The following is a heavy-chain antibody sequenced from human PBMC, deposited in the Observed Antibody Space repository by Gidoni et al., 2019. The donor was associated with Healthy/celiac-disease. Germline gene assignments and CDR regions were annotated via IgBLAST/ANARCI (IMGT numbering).Heavy chain of an antibody. J-gene: IGHJ4*02. CDR2: INSDGSST. CDR3: AREFRGYYYFYYDY. Sequence: EVQLVESGGGLVQPGVSLRLSCAASGFTFSSYWMHWVRQAPGKGLVWVSRINSDGSSTSYADSVKGRFTISRDNAKNTLYLQMNSLRAEDTAVYYCAREFRGYYYFYYDYWGQGTLVTVSS. D-gene: IGHD3-22*01. CDR1: GFTFSSYW. V-gene: IGHV3-74*01.